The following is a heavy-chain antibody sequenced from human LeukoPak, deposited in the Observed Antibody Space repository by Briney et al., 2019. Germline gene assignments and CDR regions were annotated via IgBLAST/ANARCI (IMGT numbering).Heavy chain of an antibody. D-gene: IGHD2-2*01. CDR2: MNPNSGNT. V-gene: IGHV1-8*01. Sequence: GASVKVSCKASGYTFTSYDINWVRQATGQGLEWMGWMNPNSGNTGYAQKFQGRVTMTRNTSISTAYMELSSLRSEDAAVYYCARGYCSSTSRYPYYYYYYGMDVWGQGTTVTVSS. CDR1: GYTFTSYD. J-gene: IGHJ6*02. CDR3: ARGYCSSTSRYPYYYYYYGMDV.